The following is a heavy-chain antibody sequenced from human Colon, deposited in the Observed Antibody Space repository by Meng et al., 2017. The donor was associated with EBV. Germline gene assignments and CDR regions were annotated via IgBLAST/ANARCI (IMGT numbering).Heavy chain of an antibody. V-gene: IGHV4-30-4*01. J-gene: IGHJ5*02. Sequence: QWHGQQSGLGRGKPARTLSLTCAVSGVSITSGGYYWTWNRQPPGKGLDWIGYIFYTGSTYYNPTLKSRVSISLDTSKNQFSLKLSSVTAANTAVYYCARDQIGGDGWFDPWGRGTLVTVSS. CDR2: IFYTGST. CDR1: GVSITSGGYY. D-gene: IGHD3-10*01. CDR3: ARDQIGGDGWFDP.